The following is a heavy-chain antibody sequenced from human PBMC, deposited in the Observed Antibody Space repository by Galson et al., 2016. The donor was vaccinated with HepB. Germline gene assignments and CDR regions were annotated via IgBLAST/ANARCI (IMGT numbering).Heavy chain of an antibody. J-gene: IGHJ5*02. CDR2: INYSGST. V-gene: IGHV4-30-4*01. CDR1: GGSVSSGDHY. Sequence: TLSLTCTVFGGSVSSGDHYWSWIRQPPGKGLEWIGFINYSGSTYYNPPLKSRVTISGDTSQNQFSLKLSSVTAADTAVYYCARSLTRFLEWLWFDPWGQGTLVTVSS. CDR3: ARSLTRFLEWLWFDP. D-gene: IGHD3-3*01.